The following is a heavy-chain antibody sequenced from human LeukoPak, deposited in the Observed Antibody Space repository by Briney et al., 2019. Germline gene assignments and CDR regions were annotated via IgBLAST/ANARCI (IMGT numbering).Heavy chain of an antibody. Sequence: PGGSLRLSCAASGFTFRSYGMHWVRQAPGKGLVWVSLIWYDGSNKYYADSVKGRFTISRDNSKNTLYLQMNSLRAEDTAVYYCARDWGKGDYWGQGTLVTVSS. D-gene: IGHD3-16*01. CDR2: IWYDGSNK. V-gene: IGHV3-33*08. CDR1: GFTFRSYG. CDR3: ARDWGKGDY. J-gene: IGHJ4*02.